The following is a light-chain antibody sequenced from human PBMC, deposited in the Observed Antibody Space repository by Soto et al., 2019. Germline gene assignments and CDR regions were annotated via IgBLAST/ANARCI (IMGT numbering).Light chain of an antibody. CDR3: SSYTSSSTL. V-gene: IGLV2-14*01. J-gene: IGLJ1*01. CDR1: SSDVGSYNY. CDR2: EVS. Sequence: SALTQPASVSGSPGQSITISCTGTSSDVGSYNYVSWYQQHPGKAPKLMIYEVSDRPSGISSRFSGSKSGNTASLTISGLQTEDEDDYYCSSYTSSSTLFGTGTKVTVL.